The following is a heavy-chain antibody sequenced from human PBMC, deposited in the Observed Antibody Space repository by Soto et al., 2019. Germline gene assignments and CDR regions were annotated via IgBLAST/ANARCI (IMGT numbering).Heavy chain of an antibody. CDR3: ARPAPQVGVYPSKGEKFDYYYYYGMDV. V-gene: IGHV1-69*13. Sequence: ASVKVSCKASGGTFSSYAISWVRQAPGQGLEWMGGIIPIFGTANYAQKFQGRVTITADESTSTAYMELSSLRSEDTAVYYCARPAPQVGVYPSKGEKFDYYYYYGMDVWGQGTTVTVSS. J-gene: IGHJ6*02. D-gene: IGHD2-8*01. CDR1: GGTFSSYA. CDR2: IIPIFGTA.